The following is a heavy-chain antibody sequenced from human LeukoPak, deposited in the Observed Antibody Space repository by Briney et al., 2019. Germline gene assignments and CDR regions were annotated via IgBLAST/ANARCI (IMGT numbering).Heavy chain of an antibody. D-gene: IGHD6-13*01. CDR3: AKQFGRCGRSWYDSAFDI. Sequence: PGGSLRLSCAASGFTVSSNYMSWVRQAPGKGLEWVSVIYSCGSTYYADSVKGRFTISRDKSENTLYLQMNSPRAEDTAVYYCAKQFGRCGRSWYDSAFDIWGQGTMVTVPS. V-gene: IGHV3-66*03. CDR2: IYSCGST. J-gene: IGHJ3*02. CDR1: GFTVSSNY.